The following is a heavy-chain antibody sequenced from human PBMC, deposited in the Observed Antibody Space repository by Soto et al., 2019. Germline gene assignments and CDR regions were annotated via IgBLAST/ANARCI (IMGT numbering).Heavy chain of an antibody. CDR3: ARVIGGYDYYYYYGMDV. Sequence: SETLSLTCTVSGGSISSSSYYWGWIRQPPGKGLEWIGYIYYRGSTNYNPSLKSRVTISVATSKNQFSLKLSSVTAADTAVYYCARVIGGYDYYYYYGMDVWGQGTTVTVSS. CDR1: GGSISSSSYY. J-gene: IGHJ6*02. D-gene: IGHD5-12*01. V-gene: IGHV4-61*05. CDR2: IYYRGST.